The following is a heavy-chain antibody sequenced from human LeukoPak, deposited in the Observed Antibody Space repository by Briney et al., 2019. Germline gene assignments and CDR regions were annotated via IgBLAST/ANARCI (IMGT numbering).Heavy chain of an antibody. V-gene: IGHV1-8*03. CDR3: ALYYDFWSGSQAFDI. Sequence: ASVKVSCKASGYTFTSYDVNWVRQATGQGLEWMGWMNPNSGNTGYAQKFQGRVTITRNTSISTAYMELSSLRSEDTAVYYCALYYDFWSGSQAFDIWGQGTMVTVSS. CDR2: MNPNSGNT. J-gene: IGHJ3*02. CDR1: GYTFTSYD. D-gene: IGHD3-3*01.